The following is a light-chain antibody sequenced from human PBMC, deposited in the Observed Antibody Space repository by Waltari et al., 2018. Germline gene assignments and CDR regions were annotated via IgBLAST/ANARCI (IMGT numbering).Light chain of an antibody. CDR1: QTVNSY. V-gene: IGKV3-11*01. CDR3: QQRSSWGFT. Sequence: EIVLTQSPATLSLSPGERDTLSCRASQTVNSYLAWYQQRVGQAPRLLIYDTSNRATGIPARFSGSGSGTDYTLTISSLGPEDFAVYYCQQRSSWGFTFGPGTKVDIK. J-gene: IGKJ3*01. CDR2: DTS.